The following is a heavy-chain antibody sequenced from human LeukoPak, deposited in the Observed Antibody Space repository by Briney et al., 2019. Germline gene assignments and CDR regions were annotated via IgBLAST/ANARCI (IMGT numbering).Heavy chain of an antibody. CDR2: INHSGST. CDR1: GGSFSGYC. Sequence: PSETLSLTCAVYGGSFSGYCWSWIRQPPGKGLEWIGEINHSGSTNYNPSLKSRVTISVGTSKNQFSLKLSSVTAADTAVYYCARGRAWSYWGQGTLVTVSS. V-gene: IGHV4-34*01. J-gene: IGHJ4*02. CDR3: ARGRAWSY.